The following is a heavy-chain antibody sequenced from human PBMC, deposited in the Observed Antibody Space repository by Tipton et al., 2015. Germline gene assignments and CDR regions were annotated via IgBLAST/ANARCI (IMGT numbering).Heavy chain of an antibody. CDR3: ARGGVGFSGSYYLSY. D-gene: IGHD1-26*01. V-gene: IGHV4-4*07. J-gene: IGHJ4*02. CDR1: GGSITSHY. Sequence: TLSLTCTVSGGSITSHYWSWIRQPAGKGLEWIGRLYNSVSTDYNPSLKSRVTMSGDTSKNQFPLKLTSVTAADTAVYYCARGGVGFSGSYYLSYWGQGTLVTVSS. CDR2: LYNSVST.